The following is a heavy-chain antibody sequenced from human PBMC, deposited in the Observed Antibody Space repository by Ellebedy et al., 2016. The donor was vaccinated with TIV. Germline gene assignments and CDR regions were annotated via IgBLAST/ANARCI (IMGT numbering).Heavy chain of an antibody. CDR2: IYYSGST. Sequence: SETLSLTCTVSGGSISSYYWSWIRQPPGKGLEWIGYIYYSGSTNYNPSLKSRVTISVDTSKNQFSLKLSSVTAADTAVYYCARTTSITMVRGVVEHDAFDIWGQGTMVTVSS. D-gene: IGHD3-10*01. CDR1: GGSISSYY. V-gene: IGHV4-59*01. CDR3: ARTTSITMVRGVVEHDAFDI. J-gene: IGHJ3*02.